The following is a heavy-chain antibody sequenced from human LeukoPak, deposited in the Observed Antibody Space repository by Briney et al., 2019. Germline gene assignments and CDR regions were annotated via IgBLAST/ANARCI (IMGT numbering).Heavy chain of an antibody. Sequence: APVKVSCKASGYTLTGYYLHWVRQAPGQGFEWMGWIDTSDGGTNYAPKFQGRVTMTRDTSISTAFMDLSRLTSDDTAVYFCARSDKCTTCSIDYWGQGTLVIVSS. CDR2: IDTSDGGT. CDR3: ARSDKCTTCSIDY. J-gene: IGHJ4*02. V-gene: IGHV1-2*02. CDR1: GYTLTGYY. D-gene: IGHD2-2*01.